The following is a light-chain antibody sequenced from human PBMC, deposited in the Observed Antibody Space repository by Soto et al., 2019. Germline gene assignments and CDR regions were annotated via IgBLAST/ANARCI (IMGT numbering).Light chain of an antibody. CDR2: EVY. V-gene: IGLV2-8*01. Sequence: QSALTQPPSASGSPGQSVTISCTGTSSDVGGYNYVSWYQHHPGKDPKLIIYEVYKRHSGVPDRFSGSKSGNTAALTVSGLQAEDEADYYCSSYVGTNSYVFGTGTKLTVL. CDR1: SSDVGGYNY. J-gene: IGLJ1*01. CDR3: SSYVGTNSYV.